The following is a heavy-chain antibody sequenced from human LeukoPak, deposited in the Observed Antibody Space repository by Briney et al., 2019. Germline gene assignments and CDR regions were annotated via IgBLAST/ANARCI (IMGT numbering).Heavy chain of an antibody. CDR1: GGSFSGYY. CDR3: ARVMVTRYFDWLLGS. CDR2: INHSGST. Sequence: SETLSLTCAVYGGSFSGYYWSWIRQPPGKRLEWIGEINHSGSTNYNPSLKSRVTISVDTSKNQFSLKLSSVTAADTAVYYCARVMVTRYFDWLLGSWGQGTLVTVSS. D-gene: IGHD3-9*01. V-gene: IGHV4-34*01. J-gene: IGHJ5*02.